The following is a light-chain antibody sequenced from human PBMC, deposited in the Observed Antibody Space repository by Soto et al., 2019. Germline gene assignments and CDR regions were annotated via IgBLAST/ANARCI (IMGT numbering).Light chain of an antibody. CDR2: DVS. V-gene: IGLV2-23*02. CDR1: SSDVGAYRH. CDR3: CSYAGGNTLI. Sequence: QSVLTQPASVSGSPGQAITISCTGTSSDVGAYRHVSWHQQYPGKAPKLMIYDVSDRPSGVSNRFSGAKSGNTASLTISGLQTEDEADYDCCSYAGGNTLIFGGGTKLTVL. J-gene: IGLJ2*01.